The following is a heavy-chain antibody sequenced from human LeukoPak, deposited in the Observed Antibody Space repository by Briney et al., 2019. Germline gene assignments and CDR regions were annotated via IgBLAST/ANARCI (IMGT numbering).Heavy chain of an antibody. V-gene: IGHV3-30*04. J-gene: IGHJ4*02. CDR3: VGDRGSRLYHYFDY. CDR2: ISHDGNNK. D-gene: IGHD5/OR15-5a*01. Sequence: GGSLRLSCAASGFTFSNYAMHWVRQAPGKGPEWVAIISHDGNNKYYADSVKGRFTMSRDNSKSTLYLQMDSLRPEDTAIYYCVGDRGSRLYHYFDYWGQGTLVTVSS. CDR1: GFTFSNYA.